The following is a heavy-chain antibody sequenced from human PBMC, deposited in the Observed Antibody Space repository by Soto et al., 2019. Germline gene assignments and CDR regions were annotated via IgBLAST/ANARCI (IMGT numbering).Heavy chain of an antibody. J-gene: IGHJ3*02. Sequence: ASVKVSCKASGYTFTSYYMHWVRQAPGQGLEWMGIINPSGGSTSYAQKFQGRVTMTRDTSTSTVYMELSSLRSEDTAVYYCARDKYSSSSDAGDAFDIWGQGTMVTVSS. V-gene: IGHV1-46*01. CDR2: INPSGGST. D-gene: IGHD6-6*01. CDR1: GYTFTSYY. CDR3: ARDKYSSSSDAGDAFDI.